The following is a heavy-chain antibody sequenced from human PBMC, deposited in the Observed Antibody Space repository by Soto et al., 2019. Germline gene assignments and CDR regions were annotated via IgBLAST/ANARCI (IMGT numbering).Heavy chain of an antibody. CDR3: AGGTGWLSDS. CDR1: GFNFNTYW. J-gene: IGHJ4*02. CDR2: IKQDGSEK. V-gene: IGHV3-7*05. Sequence: EAHLVESGGGLVQPGGSLRLSCAASGFNFNTYWMSWVRQAPGKGLEWVAIIKQDGSEKLYVDSLEGRFTISRDNAKKSLYLQMDSLRVDATAVYYCAGGTGWLSDSWGQGTLVIVSS. D-gene: IGHD3-9*01.